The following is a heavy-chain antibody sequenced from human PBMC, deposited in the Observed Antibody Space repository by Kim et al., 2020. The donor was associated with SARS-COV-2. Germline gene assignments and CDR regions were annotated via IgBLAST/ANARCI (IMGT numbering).Heavy chain of an antibody. J-gene: IGHJ4*02. CDR3: ARGAGSYYLTWFDY. V-gene: IGHV4-30-2*04. D-gene: IGHD3-10*01. Sequence: NPPLKSRVTITVDPSKNQFSLKLSSVTAADTAVYYCARGAGSYYLTWFDYWGQGTLVTVSS.